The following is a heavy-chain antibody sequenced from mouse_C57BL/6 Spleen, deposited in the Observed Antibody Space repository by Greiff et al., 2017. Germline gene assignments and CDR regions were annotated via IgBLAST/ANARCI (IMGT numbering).Heavy chain of an antibody. CDR1: GYTFTSYW. V-gene: IGHV1-52*01. J-gene: IGHJ2*01. Sequence: QVQLQQPGAELVRPGSSVKLSCKASGYTFTSYWMHWVKQRPIQGLEWIGNIDPSDSETHYNQKFKDKATLTVDKSSSTAYMQLSSLTSEDSAVYFCARDYGSSGGYWGQGTTLTVSS. CDR2: IDPSDSET. CDR3: ARDYGSSGGY. D-gene: IGHD1-1*01.